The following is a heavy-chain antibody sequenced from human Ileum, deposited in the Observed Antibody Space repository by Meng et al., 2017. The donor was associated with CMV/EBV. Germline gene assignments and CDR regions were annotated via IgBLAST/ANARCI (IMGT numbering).Heavy chain of an antibody. V-gene: IGHV3-23*01. CDR1: GFSFNNYA. J-gene: IGHJ5*01. D-gene: IGHD4-17*01. Sequence: GESLKISCEASGFSFNNYAMTWVRQRPGKGLEWVSSVSTRGVTTNYADSVKGRFTISRDNSRNTLYLQMDSLRADDTARYHCAKDYRAATVSRGPSRPSWFDPRGRGNLVNGAS. CDR2: VSTRGVTT. CDR3: AKDYRAATVSRGPSRPSWFDP.